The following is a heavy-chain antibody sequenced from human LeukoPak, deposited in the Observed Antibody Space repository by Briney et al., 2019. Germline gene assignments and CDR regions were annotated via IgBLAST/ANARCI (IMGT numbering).Heavy chain of an antibody. Sequence: GGSLRLSCAVSGITLSNYGMSWVRQAPGKGLEWVAGISGSGGGAQYADSVKGRFTISRDNAKNRLYLHMNSLRAEDTAMYFCAKRGVVIRVFLVGFHKEAYYFDSWGQESWSPSPQ. D-gene: IGHD3-10*01. J-gene: IGHJ4*01. CDR3: AKRGVVIRVFLVGFHKEAYYFDS. V-gene: IGHV3-23*01. CDR2: ISGSGGGA. CDR1: GITLSNYG.